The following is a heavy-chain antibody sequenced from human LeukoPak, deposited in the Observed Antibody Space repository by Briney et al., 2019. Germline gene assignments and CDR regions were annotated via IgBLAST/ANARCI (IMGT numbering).Heavy chain of an antibody. J-gene: IGHJ6*03. D-gene: IGHD3-10*01. CDR1: GYTFTSYY. V-gene: IGHV1-69*13. Sequence: GASVKVSCKASGYTFTSYYMHWVRQAPRQGLEWMGGIIPIFGTANYAQKFQGRVTITADESTSTAYMELSSLRSEDTAVYYCARGLSRSGIYPLPIYYMDVWGKGTTVTISS. CDR2: IIPIFGTA. CDR3: ARGLSRSGIYPLPIYYMDV.